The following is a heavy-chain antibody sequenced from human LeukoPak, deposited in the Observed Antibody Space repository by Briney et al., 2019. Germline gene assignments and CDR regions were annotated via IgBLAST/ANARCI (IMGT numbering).Heavy chain of an antibody. CDR1: GGSISSSRYY. V-gene: IGHV4-39*01. J-gene: IGHJ3*02. CDR3: ASFSQSDAFDI. CDR2: IYYSGST. Sequence: PSETLSLTCTVSGGSISSSRYYWAWVRQPPGKRLEWIGNIYYSGSTYSNPSLKSRVTIFVDTSKNQFSLKLSAVTAADTAVYYCASFSQSDAFDIWGQGTVVTVSS.